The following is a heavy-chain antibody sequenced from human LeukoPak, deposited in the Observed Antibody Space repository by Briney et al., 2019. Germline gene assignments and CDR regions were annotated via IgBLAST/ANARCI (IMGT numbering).Heavy chain of an antibody. V-gene: IGHV4-39*07. D-gene: IGHD3-16*02. CDR2: INHSGST. CDR1: GGSISSSSYY. CDR3: ARGRGYDYVWGSYRYVRYFDY. Sequence: SETLSLTCTVSGGSISSSSYYWSWIRQPPGKGLEWIGEINHSGSTNYNPSLKSRVTISVDTSKNQFSLKLSSVTAADTAVYYCARGRGYDYVWGSYRYVRYFDYWGQGTLVTVSS. J-gene: IGHJ4*02.